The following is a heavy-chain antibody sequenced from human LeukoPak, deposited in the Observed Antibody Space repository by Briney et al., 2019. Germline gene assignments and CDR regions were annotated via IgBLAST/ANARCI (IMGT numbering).Heavy chain of an antibody. Sequence: SGGSLRLSCAASGFTFSSYEMNWVRQAPGKGLEWVAVIWYDGSNKYYADSVKGRFTISRDNSKNTLYLQMNSLRAEDTAVYYCAKWEREYWFDPWGQGTLVTVSS. D-gene: IGHD3-10*01. CDR2: IWYDGSNK. CDR3: AKWEREYWFDP. V-gene: IGHV3-33*06. CDR1: GFTFSSYE. J-gene: IGHJ5*02.